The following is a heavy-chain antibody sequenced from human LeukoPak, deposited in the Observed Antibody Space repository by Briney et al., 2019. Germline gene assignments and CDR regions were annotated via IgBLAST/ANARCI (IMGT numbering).Heavy chain of an antibody. CDR1: GGSISSYY. Sequence: SETLSLTCTVSGGSISSYYWSWIRQPPGKGLEWIGYIYYSGSTNYSPSLKSRVTISVDTSKNQFSLKLSSVTAADTAVYYCARGPYVWGSYRYGGAFDIWGQGTMVTVSS. CDR3: ARGPYVWGSYRYGGAFDI. D-gene: IGHD3-16*02. V-gene: IGHV4-59*12. J-gene: IGHJ3*02. CDR2: IYYSGST.